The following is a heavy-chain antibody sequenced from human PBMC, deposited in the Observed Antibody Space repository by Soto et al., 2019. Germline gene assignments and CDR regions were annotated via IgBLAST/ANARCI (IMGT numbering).Heavy chain of an antibody. V-gene: IGHV4-39*01. Sequence: PSETLSLTCRVSAGSIGSSSYYFGWIRQPPGKGLEWIGSLYYTGTTNYNSSLKSGVTISAGKSQNLFSLGLSSVTAADTAVYYCGAYCSRSHCYVWLEPWGRGTLVTVSS. CDR3: GAYCSRSHCYVWLEP. CDR2: LYYTGTT. CDR1: AGSIGSSSYY. D-gene: IGHD2-2*01. J-gene: IGHJ5*02.